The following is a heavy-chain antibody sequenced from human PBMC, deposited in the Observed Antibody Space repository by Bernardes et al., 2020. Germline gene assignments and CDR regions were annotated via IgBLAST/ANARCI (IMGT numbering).Heavy chain of an antibody. D-gene: IGHD4-17*01. CDR1: GGSVSSGRYY. Sequence: LSPTCTVSGGSVSSGRYYLSWIRPPPGKGLEWIGYIYHSGSTNYNPSLKSRVTISIDTPKNQFSLKLSSVTAADTAVYYCARDRHDYGDYGIDYYYYYYMDVWGKGTTVTVSS. J-gene: IGHJ6*03. CDR3: ARDRHDYGDYGIDYYYYYYMDV. CDR2: IYHSGST. V-gene: IGHV4-61*01.